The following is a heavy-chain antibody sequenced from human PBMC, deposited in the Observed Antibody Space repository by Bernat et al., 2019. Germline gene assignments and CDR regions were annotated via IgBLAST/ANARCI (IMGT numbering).Heavy chain of an antibody. Sequence: QVQLQQWGAGLLKPSETLSLTCAVYGGSFSGYYWSWIRQPPGKGLEWIGEINHSGSTNYNPSLKSRVTISVDTSKNQFSLKLSSVTAADTAVYYCARALRGHYYGSGRSYYYGMDVWGQGTTVTVSS. J-gene: IGHJ6*02. V-gene: IGHV4-34*01. CDR1: GGSFSGYY. D-gene: IGHD3-10*01. CDR2: INHSGST. CDR3: ARALRGHYYGSGRSYYYGMDV.